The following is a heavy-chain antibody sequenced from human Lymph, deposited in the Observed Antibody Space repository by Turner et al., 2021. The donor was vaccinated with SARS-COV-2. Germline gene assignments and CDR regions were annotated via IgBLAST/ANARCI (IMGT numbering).Heavy chain of an antibody. Sequence: QAQLVQSGAEVKKPGASVKVSCKVYGYTITELPMHWVRQAPGKGLEWMGGFDPEDGEIIYAQKFQGRVTMTEDTSTDTAYMELSSLRSEDTAVYYCATVLCTGSSCYYYGMDVWGQGTTVTVSS. CDR1: GYTITELP. V-gene: IGHV1-24*01. J-gene: IGHJ6*02. D-gene: IGHD2-15*01. CDR2: FDPEDGEI. CDR3: ATVLCTGSSCYYYGMDV.